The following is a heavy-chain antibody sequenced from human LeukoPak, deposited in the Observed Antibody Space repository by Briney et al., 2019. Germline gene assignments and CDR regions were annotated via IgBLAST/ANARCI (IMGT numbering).Heavy chain of an antibody. D-gene: IGHD2/OR15-2a*01. CDR1: GGTYT. CDR3: ARVYGDLDAFDN. J-gene: IGHJ3*02. Sequence: SVKVSCKASGGTYTISWVRQPPGQGLEWMGRIIPILGIANYAQKFQGRVTITADKSTSTAYMELSSLRSEDMAVYYCARVYGDLDAFDNWGQGTMVTVSP. CDR2: IIPILGIA. V-gene: IGHV1-69*02.